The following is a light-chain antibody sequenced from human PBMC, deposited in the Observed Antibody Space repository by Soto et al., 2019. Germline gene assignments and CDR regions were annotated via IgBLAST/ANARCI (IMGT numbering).Light chain of an antibody. V-gene: IGKV3-15*01. Sequence: ELVLTQSPDTLSLSPGERATLSLRSSQSVSNNYLAWYQQKPGQAPRLLIYGASTRATGIPARFSGSGSGTEFTLIISSLQSEDFAVYFCQQYDNWPLTFGGGTKVDIK. CDR2: GAS. J-gene: IGKJ4*01. CDR1: QSVSNN. CDR3: QQYDNWPLT.